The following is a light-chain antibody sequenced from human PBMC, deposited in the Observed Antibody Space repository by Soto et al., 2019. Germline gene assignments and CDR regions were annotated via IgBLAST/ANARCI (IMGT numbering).Light chain of an antibody. J-gene: IGKJ5*01. Sequence: EIILTQSPDTLSLSPGERATLSCMASQTVSSNYLAWCQQGPGQAPRLLIYGASTRAAGIPDRFSGSGSGTDFTLTITRLEPEDSAVYFCQQYTGPPTTFGQGTRLEIK. CDR2: GAS. V-gene: IGKV3-20*01. CDR3: QQYTGPPTT. CDR1: QTVSSNY.